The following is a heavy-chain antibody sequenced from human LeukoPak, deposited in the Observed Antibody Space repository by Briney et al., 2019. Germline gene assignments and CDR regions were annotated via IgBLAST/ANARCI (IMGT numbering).Heavy chain of an antibody. CDR3: AKERRVWDYYDSSGYPKGPYFDY. CDR2: ISWNSGNI. Sequence: GGSLRLSCAASGFTFDNHAMHWVRQAPGKGLEWVSGISWNSGNIGYADSVKGRFTISRDNAKNSLYLQMNSLGAEDTALYYCAKERRVWDYYDSSGYPKGPYFDYWGQGTLVTVSS. J-gene: IGHJ4*02. D-gene: IGHD3-22*01. V-gene: IGHV3-9*01. CDR1: GFTFDNHA.